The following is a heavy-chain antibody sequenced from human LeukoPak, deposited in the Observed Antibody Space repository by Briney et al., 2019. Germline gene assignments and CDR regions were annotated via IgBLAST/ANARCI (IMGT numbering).Heavy chain of an antibody. J-gene: IGHJ5*02. D-gene: IGHD2-15*01. Sequence: ASVKVSCKASGGTFSSYAISWVRQAPGQGLEWMGRIIPILGIANCAQKFQGRVTITADKSTSTAYMELSSLRSEDTAVYYCARDPSFIGVASWFDPWGQGTLVTVSS. CDR2: IIPILGIA. CDR1: GGTFSSYA. CDR3: ARDPSFIGVASWFDP. V-gene: IGHV1-69*04.